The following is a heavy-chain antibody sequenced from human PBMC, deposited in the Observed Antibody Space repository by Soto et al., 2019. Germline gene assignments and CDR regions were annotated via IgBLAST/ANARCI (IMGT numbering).Heavy chain of an antibody. D-gene: IGHD5-18*01. CDR2: IIPIFGTA. J-gene: IGHJ6*02. CDR3: ARDGYSYGSYYYYYGMDV. Sequence: QVQLVQSGAEVKKPGSSVKVSCKASGGTFSSYAISWVRQAPGQGLEWMGGIIPIFGTANYAQKFQGRVTITADESTSTAYMELISLRSEDTAVYYCARDGYSYGSYYYYYGMDVWGQGTTVTVSS. V-gene: IGHV1-69*01. CDR1: GGTFSSYA.